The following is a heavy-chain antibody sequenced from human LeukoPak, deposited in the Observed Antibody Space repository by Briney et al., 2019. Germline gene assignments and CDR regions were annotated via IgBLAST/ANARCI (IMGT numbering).Heavy chain of an antibody. V-gene: IGHV4-39*01. CDR2: IYYSGST. CDR1: GGSISSSSYY. J-gene: IGHJ4*02. D-gene: IGHD3-10*01. Sequence: PSETLSLTCTVSGGSISSSSYYWGWIRQPPGKGLEWIGSIYYSGSTYYNPSLKSRVTISVDTSKNQFSLKLSSVTAADTAVYYCARHPVGFGESSDYWGQGTLVTVFS. CDR3: ARHPVGFGESSDY.